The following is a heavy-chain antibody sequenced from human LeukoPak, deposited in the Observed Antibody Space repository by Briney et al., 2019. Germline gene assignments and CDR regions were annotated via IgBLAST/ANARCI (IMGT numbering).Heavy chain of an antibody. CDR1: GYTFTGYY. D-gene: IGHD1-1*01. Sequence: ASVKVSCKASGYTFTGYYLHWVRQAPGQGLEWMGCVNPNSGDTNYAQKFQGRVTMTRDTSISTAYMELSRLRSDDTAVYYCARCPKLERRRFDYWGQGTLVTVSS. CDR3: ARCPKLERRRFDY. V-gene: IGHV1-2*02. J-gene: IGHJ4*02. CDR2: VNPNSGDT.